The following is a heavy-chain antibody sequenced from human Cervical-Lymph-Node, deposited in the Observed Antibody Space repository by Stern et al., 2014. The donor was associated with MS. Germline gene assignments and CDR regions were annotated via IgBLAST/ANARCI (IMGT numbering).Heavy chain of an antibody. J-gene: IGHJ5*02. CDR2: IFPVFGTP. Sequence: QVQLVESGAEVTKPGSSVKVSCKASGGTFSKFPSSWVRQAPGQGLEWMGGIFPVFGTPTYAQESRSRFTITADFSTSAVYMDLSILRSDDTAVYYCALSSETSDRWYSLGYDLWGQGTLVTASS. CDR1: GGTFSKFP. D-gene: IGHD6-13*01. V-gene: IGHV1-69*01. CDR3: ALSSETSDRWYSLGYDL.